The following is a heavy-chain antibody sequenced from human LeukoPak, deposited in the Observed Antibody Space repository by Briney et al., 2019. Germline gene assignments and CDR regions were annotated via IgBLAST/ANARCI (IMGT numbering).Heavy chain of an antibody. D-gene: IGHD3-9*01. CDR1: EFTFNTYT. Sequence: GGSLRLSCAASEFTFNTYTMNWVRQAPGKGLKWVPSIPASSTAIYSADSVKGRFTISRDNAKNFLYLQMNSLRAEDTAVYYCARTYYDILTGYNPYFDYWGQGILVTVSS. CDR3: ARTYYDILTGYNPYFDY. J-gene: IGHJ4*02. V-gene: IGHV3-21*01. CDR2: IPASSTAI.